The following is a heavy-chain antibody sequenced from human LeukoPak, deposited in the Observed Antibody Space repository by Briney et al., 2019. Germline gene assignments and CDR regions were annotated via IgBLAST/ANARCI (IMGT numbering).Heavy chain of an antibody. CDR3: ARMGSGWHYYYYYMDV. CDR2: ISSTSLYI. D-gene: IGHD6-19*01. CDR1: GFTFSSYS. Sequence: GGSLRLSCAASGFTFSSYSMNWVRQAPGKGLEWVSYISSTSLYIYYPDSVKGRFTISRDNAKNSLYLQMNSLRAEDTAVYYCARMGSGWHYYYYYMDVWGKGTTVTISS. V-gene: IGHV3-21*01. J-gene: IGHJ6*03.